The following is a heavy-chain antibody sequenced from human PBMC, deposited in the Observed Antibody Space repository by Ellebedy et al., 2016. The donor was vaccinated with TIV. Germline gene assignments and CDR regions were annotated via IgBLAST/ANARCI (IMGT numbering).Heavy chain of an antibody. J-gene: IGHJ3*02. CDR3: ASGFRHYGAYDI. Sequence: GGSLRLXXAASGFTFSSYWMHWVRQAPGKGLVWVSRIKGVESGIAYADSVKGRFTISRDNGKNTLHLQMNSLRGEDTAIYYCASGFRHYGAYDIWGQGTMVTVSS. D-gene: IGHD3-16*01. CDR2: IKGVESGI. V-gene: IGHV3-74*01. CDR1: GFTFSSYW.